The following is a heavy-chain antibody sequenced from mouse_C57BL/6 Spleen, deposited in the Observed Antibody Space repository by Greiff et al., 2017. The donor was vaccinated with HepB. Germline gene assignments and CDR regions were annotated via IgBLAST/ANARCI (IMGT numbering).Heavy chain of an antibody. CDR2: IDPSDSET. CDR3: ARSEGNGYPTFFDV. Sequence: QVQLQQPGAELVRPGSSVKLSCKASGYTFTSYWMHWVKQRPIQGLEWIGNIDPSDSETHYNQKFKDKATLTVDKSSSTAYMQLSSLTSEDSAVYYCARSEGNGYPTFFDVWGTGTTVTVSS. D-gene: IGHD2-2*01. J-gene: IGHJ1*03. CDR1: GYTFTSYW. V-gene: IGHV1-52*01.